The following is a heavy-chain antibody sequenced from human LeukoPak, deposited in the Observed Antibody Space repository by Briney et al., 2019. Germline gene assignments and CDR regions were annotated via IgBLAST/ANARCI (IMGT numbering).Heavy chain of an antibody. Sequence: SGGSLRLSCAASGFTFSSYWMHWVRQAPGKGLVWVSRVNPQGSGTGYTDSVKGRFTISRDNAKDALHLRMDNLRVEDTAVYYCARARWSSTGWFLGYWGQGTLVTVSS. CDR3: ARARWSSTGWFLGY. J-gene: IGHJ4*02. D-gene: IGHD6-19*01. CDR2: VNPQGSGT. CDR1: GFTFSSYW. V-gene: IGHV3-74*01.